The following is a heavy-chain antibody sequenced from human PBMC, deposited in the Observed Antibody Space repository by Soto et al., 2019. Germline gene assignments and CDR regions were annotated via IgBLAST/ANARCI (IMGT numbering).Heavy chain of an antibody. CDR3: ANLLGYGDYVPYYYYGMDV. D-gene: IGHD4-17*01. J-gene: IGHJ6*02. V-gene: IGHV3-30*18. Sequence: QVQLVESGGGVVQPGRSLRLSCAASGFTFSSYGMHWVRQAPGKGLEWVAVISYDGSNKYYADSVKGRFTISRDNSKNTLYLQMNSLRAEDTAVYYCANLLGYGDYVPYYYYGMDVWGQGTTVTVSS. CDR2: ISYDGSNK. CDR1: GFTFSSYG.